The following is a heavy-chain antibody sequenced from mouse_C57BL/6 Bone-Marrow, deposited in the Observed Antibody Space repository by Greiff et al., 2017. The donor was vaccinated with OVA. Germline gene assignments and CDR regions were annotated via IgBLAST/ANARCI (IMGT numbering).Heavy chain of an antibody. J-gene: IGHJ2*01. D-gene: IGHD1-1*01. Sequence: VQLKESGPGLVKPSQSLSLTCSVTGYSITSGYYWNWIRQFPGNKLEWMGYISYDGSNNYNPSLKNRISITRDTSKNQFFLKLNSVTTEDIATYYCARGGEGYYYGSSYFDYWGQGTTLTVSS. CDR1: GYSITSGYY. CDR3: ARGGEGYYYGSSYFDY. CDR2: ISYDGSN. V-gene: IGHV3-6*01.